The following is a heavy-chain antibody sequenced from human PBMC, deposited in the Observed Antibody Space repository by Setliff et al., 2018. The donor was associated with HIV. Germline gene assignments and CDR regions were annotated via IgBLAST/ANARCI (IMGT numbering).Heavy chain of an antibody. CDR1: GGSISSGSYY. D-gene: IGHD2-2*01. CDR2: IYTSGTS. CDR3: ARLGYCSRTTCYGYYYMDV. J-gene: IGHJ6*03. V-gene: IGHV4-61*09. Sequence: PSETLSLTCTVSGGSISSGSYYWSWIRQPAGKGLEWIGHIYTSGTSNYNPSLRSRVTISVDTSKNQFSLKLNSVTAADTAVYYCARLGYCSRTTCYGYYYMDVWGKGTTVTVSS.